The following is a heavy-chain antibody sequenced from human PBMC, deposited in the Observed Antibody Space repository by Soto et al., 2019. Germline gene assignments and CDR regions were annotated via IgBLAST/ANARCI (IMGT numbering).Heavy chain of an antibody. V-gene: IGHV3-23*01. Sequence: HPGGSLRLSCAASGFTFKSYTMTWVRQAPGKGLQWVSVIGGSDGRTYTADSVKGRFTISRDNSRNMLYLHMDSLRVEDTALYYCARVDFRGEQLWLEVFDHWGQGTLVTVSS. J-gene: IGHJ4*02. CDR2: IGGSDGRT. CDR3: ARVDFRGEQLWLEVFDH. CDR1: GFTFKSYT. D-gene: IGHD5-18*01.